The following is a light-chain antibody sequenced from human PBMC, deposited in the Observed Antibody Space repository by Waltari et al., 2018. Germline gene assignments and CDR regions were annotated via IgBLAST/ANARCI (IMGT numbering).Light chain of an antibody. CDR3: QQRSNWPLT. CDR1: QIVSTY. Sequence: DIVLTQSPATLSLSPGERATLSCRASQIVSTYLAWYQQKPGQAPRLLIYDASNRATGIPARFSGSGSGTDFTLTISSLEPEDFAVYYCQQRSNWPLTFGGGTKVGIK. V-gene: IGKV3-11*01. CDR2: DAS. J-gene: IGKJ4*01.